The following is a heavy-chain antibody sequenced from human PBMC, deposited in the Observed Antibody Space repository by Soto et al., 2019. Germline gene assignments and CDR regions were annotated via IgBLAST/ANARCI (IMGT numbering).Heavy chain of an antibody. V-gene: IGHV3-53*02. CDR1: GFTVSSNY. CDR3: AATTRYYYYGMDV. D-gene: IGHD1-26*01. J-gene: IGHJ6*02. CDR2: ISSGGST. Sequence: EVQLVETGGGLIQPGGSLRLSCAASGFTVSSNYISWVRQAPGTGLEWVSVISSGGSTYYADSVKCRFTISRDNSKNTLYLQMNSLVAEDTAVYYCAATTRYYYYGMDVWGQGTTVTVSS.